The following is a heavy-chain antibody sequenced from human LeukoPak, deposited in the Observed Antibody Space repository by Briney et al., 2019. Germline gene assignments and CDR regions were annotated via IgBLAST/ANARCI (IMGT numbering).Heavy chain of an antibody. V-gene: IGHV3-49*03. Sequence: GGSLRLSCTASGFTFGDYAMSWFRQAPGKGLEWVGFIRSKAYGGTTEYAASVKGRFTISRDDSKSIAYLQMNSLKTEDTAVYYCTRDWGTVTTANFDHWGQGTLVTVSS. CDR3: TRDWGTVTTANFDH. CDR2: IRSKAYGGTT. CDR1: GFTFGDYA. D-gene: IGHD4-17*01. J-gene: IGHJ4*02.